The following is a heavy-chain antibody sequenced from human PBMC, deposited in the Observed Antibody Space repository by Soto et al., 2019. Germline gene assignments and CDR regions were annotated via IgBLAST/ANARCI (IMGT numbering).Heavy chain of an antibody. CDR3: ARRTRARSTYYFDY. Sequence: QISLKESGPTLVNPTQTLTLTCTFSGFSLSTSGVGVGWIRQPPGKALEWLALIYWDDYKRYSPSLKSRLTITKDTTKNQVVLTMTNMDPVGTATYYCARRTRARSTYYFDYWGQGTLVTVSS. J-gene: IGHJ4*02. V-gene: IGHV2-5*02. CDR1: GFSLSTSGVG. CDR2: IYWDDYK. D-gene: IGHD6-6*01.